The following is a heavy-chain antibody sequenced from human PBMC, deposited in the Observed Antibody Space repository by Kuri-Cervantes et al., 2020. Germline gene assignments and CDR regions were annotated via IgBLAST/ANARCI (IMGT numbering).Heavy chain of an antibody. D-gene: IGHD6-19*01. V-gene: IGHV4-39*07. J-gene: IGHJ4*02. CDR1: GGSISSTSYY. CDR2: TNHSGST. CDR3: AKDSLPRITVAGDSY. Sequence: SETLSLTCTVSGGSISSTSYYWGWIRQPPGKGLEWIGETNHSGSTNYNPSLKSRVTISVDTSKNQFSLKLSSVTAADTAVYYCAKDSLPRITVAGDSYWGQGTLVTVSS.